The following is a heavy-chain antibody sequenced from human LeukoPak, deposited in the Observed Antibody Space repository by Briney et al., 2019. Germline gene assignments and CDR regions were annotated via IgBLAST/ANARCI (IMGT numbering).Heavy chain of an antibody. Sequence: KPSETLSLTCTVSGYSISSGYYWGWIRQPPGKGLEWIGSIYHSGSTYSNPSLKSRVTISVDTSKNQFSLKLSSVTAADTAVYYCARDRSVYGGNPYYWGQGTLVTVSS. CDR3: ARDRSVYGGNPYY. V-gene: IGHV4-38-2*02. CDR1: GYSISSGYY. CDR2: IYHSGST. J-gene: IGHJ4*02. D-gene: IGHD4-23*01.